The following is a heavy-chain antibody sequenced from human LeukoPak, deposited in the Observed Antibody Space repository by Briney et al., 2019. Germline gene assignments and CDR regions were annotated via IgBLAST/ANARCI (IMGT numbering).Heavy chain of an antibody. Sequence: PGRSLRLSCAAFGFTFSSYGMHWVRQAPGKGLEWVAVIWYDGSNKYYADSVKGRFTISRDNSKNTLYLQMNSLRAEDTAVYYCAKDYGDYGDYFDYWGQGTLVTVSS. D-gene: IGHD4-17*01. J-gene: IGHJ4*02. CDR3: AKDYGDYGDYFDY. CDR1: GFTFSSYG. V-gene: IGHV3-33*06. CDR2: IWYDGSNK.